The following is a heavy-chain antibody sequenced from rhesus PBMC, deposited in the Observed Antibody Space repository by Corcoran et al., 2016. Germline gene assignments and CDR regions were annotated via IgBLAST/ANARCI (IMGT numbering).Heavy chain of an antibody. Sequence: QLQLQESGPGLVKPSETLSVTCSVSGGSIRSSYWSWIRQAPGKGLEWIGYIYGGGSPTNYNPSLKSRVTLSVVTSKNQLSLKLSAVTTADTAVYYCAREGIAAAGTGDYWGQGVLVTVSS. CDR2: IYGGGSPT. D-gene: IGHD6-25*01. CDR3: AREGIAAAGTGDY. CDR1: GGSIRSSY. V-gene: IGHV4-169*02. J-gene: IGHJ4*01.